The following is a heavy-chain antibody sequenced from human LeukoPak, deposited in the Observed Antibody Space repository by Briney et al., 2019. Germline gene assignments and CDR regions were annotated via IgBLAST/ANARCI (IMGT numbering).Heavy chain of an antibody. J-gene: IGHJ3*02. Sequence: SESLSLTCTVSGGSISSYYWSWIRQPPGKGLEWIGYIYYSGSTNYNPSLKSRVTISVDTSKNQFSLKLSSVTAADTAVYYCARDRGRWLHRDAFDIWGQGTMVTVSS. CDR2: IYYSGST. D-gene: IGHD5-24*01. CDR1: GGSISSYY. CDR3: ARDRGRWLHRDAFDI. V-gene: IGHV4-59*01.